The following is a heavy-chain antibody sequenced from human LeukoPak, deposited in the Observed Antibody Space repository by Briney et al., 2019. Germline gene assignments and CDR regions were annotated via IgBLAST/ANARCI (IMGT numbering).Heavy chain of an antibody. Sequence: PSETLSLTCTVSGGSISSYYWSWIRQPPGKGLEWIGYIYYSGSTNYNPSLKSRVTIPVDTSKNQFSLKLSSVTAADTAVYYCARSPGYFFDYWGQGTLVTVSS. CDR1: GGSISSYY. CDR3: ARSPGYFFDY. CDR2: IYYSGST. D-gene: IGHD3-22*01. J-gene: IGHJ4*02. V-gene: IGHV4-59*01.